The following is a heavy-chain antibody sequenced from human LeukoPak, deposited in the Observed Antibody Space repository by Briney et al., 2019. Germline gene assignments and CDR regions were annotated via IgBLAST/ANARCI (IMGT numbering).Heavy chain of an antibody. CDR2: ISGSGGST. CDR3: AKDPPPELCTNGVCYKGNIYFDY. J-gene: IGHJ4*02. Sequence: PGGSLRLSCAASGFTVSSNYMSWVRQAPGKGLEWVSAISGSGGSTYYADSVKGRFTISRDNSKNTLYLQMNSLRAEDTAVYYCAKDPPPELCTNGVCYKGNIYFDYWGQGTLVTVSS. D-gene: IGHD2-8*01. CDR1: GFTVSSNY. V-gene: IGHV3-23*01.